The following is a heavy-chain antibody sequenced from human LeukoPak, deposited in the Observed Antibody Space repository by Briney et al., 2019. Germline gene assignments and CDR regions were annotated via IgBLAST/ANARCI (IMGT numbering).Heavy chain of an antibody. V-gene: IGHV3-21*06. Sequence: GGSLRLSCAASGFTFSSYAMNWVRQAPGKGLEWVSVISSSSRYMYYADSVKGRFTISRDNAKNSLYLQMNSLRAEDTAVYYCARVSTAVSLAIDYWGQGTLATVST. CDR3: ARVSTAVSLAIDY. J-gene: IGHJ4*02. CDR2: ISSSSRYM. D-gene: IGHD6-13*01. CDR1: GFTFSSYA.